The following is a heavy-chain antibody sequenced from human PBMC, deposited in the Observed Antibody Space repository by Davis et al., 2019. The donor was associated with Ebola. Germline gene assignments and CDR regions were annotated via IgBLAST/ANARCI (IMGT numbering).Heavy chain of an antibody. CDR2: IRSKANSYAT. J-gene: IGHJ4*02. CDR1: GFNFSGSG. D-gene: IGHD5-18*01. V-gene: IGHV3-73*01. Sequence: GSLRLSCAASGFNFSGSGMHWVRQASGKGPELVGRIRSKANSYATAYAASVKGRFTISRDDSKNTAYLQMNSLKTEDTAVYYCTGTWIQTDYWGQGTLVTVSS. CDR3: TGTWIQTDY.